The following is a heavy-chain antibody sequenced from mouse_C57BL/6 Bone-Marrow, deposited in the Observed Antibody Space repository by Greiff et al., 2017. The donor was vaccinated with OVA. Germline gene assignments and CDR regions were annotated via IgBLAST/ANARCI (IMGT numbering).Heavy chain of an antibody. D-gene: IGHD1-1*01. Sequence: EVQLVESGGGLVKPGGSLKLSCAASGFTFSSYAMSWVRQTPEKRLEWVATISDGGSYTYYPDNVKGRFTISRDNAKNNLYLQMSHLKSEDTAMYYCARDYYYGSSYVPYWYFDVWGTGTTVTVSS. CDR1: GFTFSSYA. CDR2: ISDGGSYT. J-gene: IGHJ1*03. V-gene: IGHV5-4*01. CDR3: ARDYYYGSSYVPYWYFDV.